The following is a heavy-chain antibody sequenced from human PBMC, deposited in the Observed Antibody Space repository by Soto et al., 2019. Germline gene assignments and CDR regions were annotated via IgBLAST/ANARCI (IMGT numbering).Heavy chain of an antibody. D-gene: IGHD5-18*01. CDR2: IIPSFGTA. J-gene: IGHJ6*02. V-gene: IGHV1-69*13. Sequence: GASVKVSCKASGDTFSSYAISWVRQAPGQGLEWMGGIIPSFGTANYAQKFQGRVTITADESTSTAYMELSSLRSEDTAVYYCARDSGTSDIAMVTYYYGMDVWGQGTTVTVSS. CDR3: ARDSGTSDIAMVTYYYGMDV. CDR1: GDTFSSYA.